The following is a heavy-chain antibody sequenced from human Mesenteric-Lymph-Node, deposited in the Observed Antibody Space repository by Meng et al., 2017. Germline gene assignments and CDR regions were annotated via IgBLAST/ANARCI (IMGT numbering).Heavy chain of an antibody. Sequence: ESLKISCPVSGGSISGPFWSWTRQPPGKELEWIGYIHYSGNTNYNPSLGGRVTISEDTYRNQFSLKVNSVTAADTAVYFCAKDLGSGSWHGLDVWGQGTTVTVSS. CDR3: AKDLGSGSWHGLDV. J-gene: IGHJ6*02. V-gene: IGHV4-59*11. CDR1: GGSISGPF. CDR2: IHYSGNT. D-gene: IGHD3-10*01.